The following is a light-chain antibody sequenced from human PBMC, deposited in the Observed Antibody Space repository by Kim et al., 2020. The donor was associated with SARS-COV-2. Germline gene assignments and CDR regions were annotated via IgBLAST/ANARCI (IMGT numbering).Light chain of an antibody. CDR3: QSIDTTGTYRV. CDR1: ALPKQY. CDR2: KDS. V-gene: IGLV3-25*03. J-gene: IGLJ3*02. Sequence: SYELTQPPSVSVSPGQTARITCSGDALPKQYAYWYQQKPGQAPVLLIYKDSERPSGIPERFSGSSSGATVTLTISGVQAEDEADYYCQSIDTTGTYRVFGGGTHLTVL.